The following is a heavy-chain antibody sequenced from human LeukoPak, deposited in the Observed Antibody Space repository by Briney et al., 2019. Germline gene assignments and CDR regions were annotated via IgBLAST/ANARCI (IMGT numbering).Heavy chain of an antibody. CDR1: GGSLYIHN. D-gene: IGHD1-14*01. CDR2: IFYSGSA. CDR3: ARHNRDQPLFWFDP. Sequence: SETLSVTSSVPGGSLYIHNWSCIRQPPGQGVEGIGYIFYSGSAHYHPSLRSRVTILIDTSRNQLSLSLTSETAADSAMYYCARHNRDQPLFWFDPWGPGTLVTVSS. J-gene: IGHJ5*02. V-gene: IGHV4-59*08.